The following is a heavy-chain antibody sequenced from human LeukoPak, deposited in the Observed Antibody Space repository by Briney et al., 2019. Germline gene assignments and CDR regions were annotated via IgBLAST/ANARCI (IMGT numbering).Heavy chain of an antibody. J-gene: IGHJ4*02. V-gene: IGHV3-30*02. Sequence: SGGSLRLSCAASGFTFSSYGMHWVRQAPGKGLEWVAFIRYDGSNKYYADSVKGRFTISRDNSKNSLYLQMNSLRAEDTAVYYCARDSSSGYDSDYWGQGTLVTVSS. CDR2: IRYDGSNK. D-gene: IGHD5-12*01. CDR1: GFTFSSYG. CDR3: ARDSSSGYDSDY.